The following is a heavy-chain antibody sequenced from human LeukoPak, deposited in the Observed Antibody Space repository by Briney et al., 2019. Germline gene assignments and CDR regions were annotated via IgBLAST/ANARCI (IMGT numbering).Heavy chain of an antibody. CDR3: ADSDGYYYDV. Sequence: QPGRSLTLSCVASGRTSGFTFSYYSMRWVRRAPGKGLEGVAFISNDGCKRYYANSVKGQFTISRDNSKNPVYLQVNSLGAVDTAVYYCADSDGYYYDVWGQGPLVTVS. CDR1: GFTFSYYS. V-gene: IGHV3-30-3*01. D-gene: IGHD2-15*01. J-gene: IGHJ4*02. CDR2: ISNDGCKR.